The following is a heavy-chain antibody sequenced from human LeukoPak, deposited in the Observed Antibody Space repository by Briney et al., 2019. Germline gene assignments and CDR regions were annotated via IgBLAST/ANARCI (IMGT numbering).Heavy chain of an antibody. J-gene: IGHJ4*02. CDR1: GVSISSSGYS. CDR3: ARARSSGWYGPYYFDY. D-gene: IGHD6-19*01. CDR2: IYHSGST. V-gene: IGHV4-30-2*01. Sequence: SETLSLTCAVSGVSISSSGYSWRWIRQPPGKGLEWIGYIYHSGSTYFNQSLKSRVTISLDKSKNQFSLKLSSVTAADTAVYYCARARSSGWYGPYYFDYWGQGTLVTVSS.